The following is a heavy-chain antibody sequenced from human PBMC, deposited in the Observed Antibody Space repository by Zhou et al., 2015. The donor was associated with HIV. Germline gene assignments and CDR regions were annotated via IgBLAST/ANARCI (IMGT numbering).Heavy chain of an antibody. D-gene: IGHD6-13*01. CDR1: GYTFSNYD. J-gene: IGHJ3*01. CDR3: ARGAYSSN. Sequence: QLVQSGAEVKKPGASVRVSCEASGYTFSNYDINWVRQATGQGLEWMGWMNPNSGNVGYAQKFQGRVTMTRNTSINTAYMAITSLRSEDTAVYYCARGAYSSNWGQGTMVTVSS. V-gene: IGHV1-8*01. CDR2: MNPNSGNV.